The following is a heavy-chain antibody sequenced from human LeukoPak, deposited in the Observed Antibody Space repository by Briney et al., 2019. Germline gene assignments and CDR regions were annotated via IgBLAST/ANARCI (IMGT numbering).Heavy chain of an antibody. CDR2: ISYDGSNK. J-gene: IGHJ4*02. D-gene: IGHD3-9*01. Sequence: GGSLRLSCAASGFTFSSYAMHWVRQAPGKGLEWVAVISYDGSNKYYADSVKGRFTISRDNSKNTLYLQMNSLRAEDTAVYYCAKVRYFDWLFEDYFDYWGQGTLVTVSS. CDR3: AKVRYFDWLFEDYFDY. CDR1: GFTFSSYA. V-gene: IGHV3-30-3*01.